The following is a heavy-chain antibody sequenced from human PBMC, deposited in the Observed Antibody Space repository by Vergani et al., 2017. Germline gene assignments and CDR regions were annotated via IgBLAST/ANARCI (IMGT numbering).Heavy chain of an antibody. D-gene: IGHD6-19*01. V-gene: IGHV3-13*01. CDR2: IGTAGDT. Sequence: VQLVESGGGVVQPGRSLGLSCAASGFTFSSYDMHWVRQATGKGLEWVSAIGTAGDTYYPGSVKGRFTISRENAKNTLYLQMNSLRAEDTAVYYCAKGHSSGCFDYWGQGTLVTVSS. CDR3: AKGHSSGCFDY. J-gene: IGHJ4*02. CDR1: GFTFSSYD.